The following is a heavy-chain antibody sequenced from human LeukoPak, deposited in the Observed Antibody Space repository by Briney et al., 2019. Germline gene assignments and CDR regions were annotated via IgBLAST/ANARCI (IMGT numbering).Heavy chain of an antibody. D-gene: IGHD2-15*01. Sequence: ASVKVSCKASGYTFTSYAMNWVRQAPGQGLEWMGWINTNTGNPTYAQGFTGRFVFSSDTSVSTAYLQISSLKAEDTAVYYCARVLGWRYCSGGSCYLGYWGQGTLVTVSS. J-gene: IGHJ4*02. V-gene: IGHV7-4-1*02. CDR1: GYTFTSYA. CDR3: ARVLGWRYCSGGSCYLGY. CDR2: INTNTGNP.